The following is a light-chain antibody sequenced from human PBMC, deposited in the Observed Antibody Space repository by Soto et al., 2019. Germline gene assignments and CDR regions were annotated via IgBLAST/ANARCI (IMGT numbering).Light chain of an antibody. CDR2: EAT. Sequence: DIPMTQSPSSLSASVGDSVTITCRASQGIHNYLAWFQHKPGKAPRSLIYEATTTQSGVPPKFSASGSGTDFTLTITSLQPEDFATYCCQQYKSYPLTFGGGTKVEIK. CDR1: QGIHNY. J-gene: IGKJ4*01. CDR3: QQYKSYPLT. V-gene: IGKV1-16*02.